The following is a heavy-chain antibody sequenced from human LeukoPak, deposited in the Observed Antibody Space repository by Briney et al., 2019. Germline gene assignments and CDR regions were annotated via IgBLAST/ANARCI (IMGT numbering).Heavy chain of an antibody. CDR3: AREVTVTTESGWFDP. V-gene: IGHV1-2*02. CDR1: GYTFTGYY. CDR2: INPNSGGT. D-gene: IGHD4-11*01. J-gene: IGHJ5*02. Sequence: GASVNVSCKASGYTFTGYYMHWVRQAPGQGLEWMGWINPNSGGTNYAQKFQGRVTMTRDTSISTAYMELSRLRSDDTAVYYCAREVTVTTESGWFDPWGQGTLVTVSS.